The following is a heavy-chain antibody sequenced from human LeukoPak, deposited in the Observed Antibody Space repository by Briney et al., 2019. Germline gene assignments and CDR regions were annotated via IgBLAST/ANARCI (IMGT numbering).Heavy chain of an antibody. J-gene: IGHJ3*02. CDR3: TRNVRGVAGPSEI. CDR1: GDSIGGNFY. D-gene: IGHD3-10*02. CDR2: THSSGTT. Sequence: KPSETLSLTCSVSGDSIGGNFYWSWIRQYPGRGLEWIGYTHSSGTTFYNPSLKSRTTILMDTSKDLFSLILTSATAADTAVYFCTRNVRGVAGPSEIWCQGTMVTVSS. V-gene: IGHV4-31*03.